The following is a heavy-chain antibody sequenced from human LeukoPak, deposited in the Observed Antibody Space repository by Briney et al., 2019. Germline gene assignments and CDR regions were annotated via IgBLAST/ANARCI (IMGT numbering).Heavy chain of an antibody. Sequence: SETLSLTCTVSSDSISSYYWSWIRQPPGKGLEWIGYTYYGGSTDYSPSLKSRHTISVDTSKNQFSLKLSSATAADTAVYYCAIGTYTDPFFDYWGQGTLVTVSS. CDR2: TYYGGST. CDR1: SDSISSYY. J-gene: IGHJ4*02. D-gene: IGHD2-2*02. CDR3: AIGTYTDPFFDY. V-gene: IGHV4-59*01.